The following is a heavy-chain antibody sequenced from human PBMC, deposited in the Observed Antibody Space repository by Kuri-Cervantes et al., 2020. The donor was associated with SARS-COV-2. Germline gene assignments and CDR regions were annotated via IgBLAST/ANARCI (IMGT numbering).Heavy chain of an antibody. D-gene: IGHD3-22*01. Sequence: SETLSLTCAVYGGSFSNYYWGWIRQPPGKGLEWIGEINHSGSTNYNPSLKSRVTVSVDTSKNQFSLKLSSVTAADTAVYYCARSRPPSGYPYDNWFDPWGQGTLVTVSS. J-gene: IGHJ5*02. CDR2: INHSGST. CDR3: ARSRPPSGYPYDNWFDP. CDR1: GGSFSNYY. V-gene: IGHV4-34*01.